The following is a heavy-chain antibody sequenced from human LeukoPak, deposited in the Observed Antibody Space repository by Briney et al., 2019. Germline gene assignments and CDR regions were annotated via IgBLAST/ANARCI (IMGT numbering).Heavy chain of an antibody. CDR1: GGSISSYY. Sequence: SETLSLTCTVSGGSISSYYWSWIRQPAGKGLEWIGRIYTSGSTNYNPSLKSRVTMSVDTSKNQFSLKLSSVTAADTAVYYCARGPKQIAARPGVYYYYYYMDVWGKGTTVTVSS. J-gene: IGHJ6*03. CDR2: IYTSGST. V-gene: IGHV4-4*07. D-gene: IGHD6-6*01. CDR3: ARGPKQIAARPGVYYYYYYMDV.